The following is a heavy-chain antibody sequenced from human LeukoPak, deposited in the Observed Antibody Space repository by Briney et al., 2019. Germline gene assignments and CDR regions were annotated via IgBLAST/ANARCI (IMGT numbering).Heavy chain of an antibody. CDR1: GFTLRRYA. V-gene: IGHV3-23*01. D-gene: IGHD6-13*01. J-gene: IGHJ4*02. Sequence: GGSLSLSCAASGFTLRRYALSWVGQAQGKGLEGVSAISGSGGSTYYADPVKGRFTNSSDNAKNTLYLQMNSLRAEDTASYYWAKYVAAGYTLFDYWGQGTLVTVSS. CDR2: ISGSGGST. CDR3: AKYVAAGYTLFDY.